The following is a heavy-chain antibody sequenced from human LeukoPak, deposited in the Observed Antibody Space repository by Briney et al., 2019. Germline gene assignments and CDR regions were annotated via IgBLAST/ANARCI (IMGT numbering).Heavy chain of an antibody. CDR3: ARRGSGSYYNDPPAYYYYMDV. Sequence: PGGSLRLSCAASGFTSSSYSMNWVRQAPGKGLEWVSSISSSSSSYIYYADSVKGRFTISRDDAKNSLYLQMNSLRAEDTAVYYCARRGSGSYYNDPPAYYYYMDVWGKGTTVTVSS. D-gene: IGHD3-10*01. CDR2: ISSSSSSYI. CDR1: GFTSSSYS. J-gene: IGHJ6*03. V-gene: IGHV3-21*01.